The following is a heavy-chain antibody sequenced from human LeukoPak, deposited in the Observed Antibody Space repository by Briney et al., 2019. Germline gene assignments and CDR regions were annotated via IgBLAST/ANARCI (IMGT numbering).Heavy chain of an antibody. Sequence: GGSLRLSCAASGFTFYMNWVRQAPGKGLEWVSFITGSSSYIYYTDSVKGRFTISRDNAKNSLYLQMNSLRAEDTAVYYCARGGYSYGIWGQGTLVTVSS. V-gene: IGHV3-21*04. J-gene: IGHJ4*02. CDR1: GFTFY. CDR3: ARGGYSYGI. CDR2: ITGSSSYI. D-gene: IGHD5-18*01.